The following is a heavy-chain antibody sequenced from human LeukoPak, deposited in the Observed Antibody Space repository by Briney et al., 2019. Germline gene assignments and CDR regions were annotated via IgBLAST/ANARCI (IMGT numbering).Heavy chain of an antibody. V-gene: IGHV4-34*01. J-gene: IGHJ4*02. D-gene: IGHD3-3*01. CDR2: INHSGST. CDR1: GGSFSGYY. Sequence: SETLSLTCAVYGGSFSGYYWSWIRQPPGKGLEWIGEINHSGSTNYNPSLKSRVTISVDTSKNQFSLKLSSVTAADTAVYYCARHRTIFGVVIDYFDYWGQGTLVTVSS. CDR3: ARHRTIFGVVIDYFDY.